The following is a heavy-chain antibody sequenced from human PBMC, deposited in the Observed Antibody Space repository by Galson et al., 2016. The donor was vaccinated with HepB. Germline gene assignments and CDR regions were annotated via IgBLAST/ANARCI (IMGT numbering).Heavy chain of an antibody. V-gene: IGHV3-33*01. Sequence: SLRLSCAASGFTFRSYGMHWVRQAPGKGLEWVAIIWYDGSRKFFADSVKGRFTISRDNSKNTVSLQMNNLRVEDTAVYYCARLEETGGYGDYFDYWGQGTLVTVSS. D-gene: IGHD4-17*01. CDR3: ARLEETGGYGDYFDY. J-gene: IGHJ4*02. CDR1: GFTFRSYG. CDR2: IWYDGSRK.